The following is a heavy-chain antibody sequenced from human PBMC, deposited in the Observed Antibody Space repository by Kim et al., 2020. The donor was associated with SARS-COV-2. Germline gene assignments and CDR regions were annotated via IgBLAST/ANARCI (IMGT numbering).Heavy chain of an antibody. D-gene: IGHD6-19*01. CDR2: IDWAEDK. CDR1: GFSLNTSGMC. Sequence: SGPALVKPTQTLTLTCTFSGFSLNTSGMCVNWIRQPPGKALEWLALIDWAEDKYYSTSLKTRLSVSKEPSKNQVVLTMTNMDPVDTATYYCARSGSLYHDGSGSSYFIDAFDIWGQGTSVTVSS. CDR3: ARSGSLYHDGSGSSYFIDAFDI. J-gene: IGHJ3*02. V-gene: IGHV2-70*01.